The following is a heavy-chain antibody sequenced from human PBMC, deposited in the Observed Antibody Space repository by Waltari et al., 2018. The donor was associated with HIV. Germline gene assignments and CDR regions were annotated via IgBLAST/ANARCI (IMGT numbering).Heavy chain of an antibody. CDR2: ISYDGSNK. CDR3: ARDSSGYYYVGYGMDV. CDR1: GFTFNPYA. J-gene: IGHJ6*02. D-gene: IGHD3-22*01. Sequence: QVQLVESGGGVVQPGRSLRLSCAASGFTFNPYALSWVRQAPGKGLECVAVISYDGSNKYYADSVKGRFTISRDNSKNTLYLQMNSLRAEDTAVYYCARDSSGYYYVGYGMDVWGQGTTVTVSS. V-gene: IGHV3-30*01.